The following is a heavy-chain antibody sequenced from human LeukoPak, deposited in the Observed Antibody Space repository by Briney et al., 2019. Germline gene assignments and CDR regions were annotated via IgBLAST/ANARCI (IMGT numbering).Heavy chain of an antibody. V-gene: IGHV1-2*02. D-gene: IGHD6-19*01. Sequence: AASVKVSCKASGYTFTGYYMHWVRQAPGQGLEWMGWINPNSGGTNYAQKFQGRVTMTRDTSISTAYMELSRLRSDDTAVYYCARFCIAVAGFDPWGQGTLVTVSS. CDR2: INPNSGGT. CDR3: ARFCIAVAGFDP. CDR1: GYTFTGYY. J-gene: IGHJ5*02.